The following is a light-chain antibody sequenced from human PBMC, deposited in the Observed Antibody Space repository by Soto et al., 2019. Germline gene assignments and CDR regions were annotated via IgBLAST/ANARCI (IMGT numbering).Light chain of an antibody. Sequence: DIPMTQSPSSLSASVGDRVTTTCRASQSIDKFLNWYQQKPGKAPNILIYAASTLQSGVPSRFSGSGSGTDFTLTISSLQAEDIASYYCQQSSSSLWTFGQGTKVEIK. CDR2: AAS. J-gene: IGKJ1*01. V-gene: IGKV1-39*01. CDR3: QQSSSSLWT. CDR1: QSIDKF.